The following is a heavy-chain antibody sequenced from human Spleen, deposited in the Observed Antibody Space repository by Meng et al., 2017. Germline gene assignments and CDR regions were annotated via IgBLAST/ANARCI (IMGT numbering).Heavy chain of an antibody. CDR3: ARDSAYYYYGMDV. CDR2: INPNSGGT. Sequence: ASVKVSCKASGYTFTSYDINWVRQASGQGLEWMGRINPNSGGTNYAQKFQGRVTMTRDTSISTAYMELSRLLSDDTAVYYCARDSAYYYYGMDVWGQGTTVTVSS. J-gene: IGHJ6*02. V-gene: IGHV1-2*06. CDR1: GYTFTSYD.